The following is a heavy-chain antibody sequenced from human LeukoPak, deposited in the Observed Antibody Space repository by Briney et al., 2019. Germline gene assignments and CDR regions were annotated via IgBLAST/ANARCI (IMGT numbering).Heavy chain of an antibody. D-gene: IGHD3-22*01. V-gene: IGHV4-30-2*01. CDR3: ARGDSSGYYYPPYFDY. J-gene: IGHJ4*02. CDR2: IYHSGST. CDR1: GGSISSGGYS. Sequence: SETLSLTCAVSGGSISSGGYSWSWTRQPPGKGLEWIGYIYHSGSTYYNPSLKSRVTISVDRSKNQFSLKLSSVTAADTAVYYCARGDSSGYYYPPYFDYWGQGTLVTVSS.